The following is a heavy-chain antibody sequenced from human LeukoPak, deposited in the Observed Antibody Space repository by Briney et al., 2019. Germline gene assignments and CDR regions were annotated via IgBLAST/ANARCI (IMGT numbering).Heavy chain of an antibody. CDR1: GYTFTSYD. CDR3: ARASVSLWFGESKTYGMDV. D-gene: IGHD3-10*01. J-gene: IGHJ6*02. Sequence: GASVKVSCKASGYTFTSYDINWVRQATGQGLEWMGWMNPNSGNTGYAQKFQGRVTMTRNTSISTAYMELSSLRSEDTAVYYCARASVSLWFGESKTYGMDVWGQGTTVTVSS. CDR2: MNPNSGNT. V-gene: IGHV1-8*01.